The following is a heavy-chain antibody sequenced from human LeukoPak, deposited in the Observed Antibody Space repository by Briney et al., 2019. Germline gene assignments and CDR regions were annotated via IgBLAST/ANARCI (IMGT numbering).Heavy chain of an antibody. CDR2: IYHSGRT. Sequence: SETLSLTCTVSGYSISSGYYWGWIRQPPGKGLEWIGSIYHSGRTFYNPSLKSRVTISVDTSKNQFSLKLTSVTAADTAVYYCARGYCSGGSCQIFPPNWFDPWGQGTLVTVSS. CDR1: GYSISSGYY. V-gene: IGHV4-38-2*02. CDR3: ARGYCSGGSCQIFPPNWFDP. D-gene: IGHD2-15*01. J-gene: IGHJ5*02.